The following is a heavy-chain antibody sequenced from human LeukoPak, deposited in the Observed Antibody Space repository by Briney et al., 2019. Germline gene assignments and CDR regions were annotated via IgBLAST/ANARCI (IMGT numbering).Heavy chain of an antibody. CDR1: GYTFTDYY. V-gene: IGHV1-2*02. Sequence: ASVKVSCKASGYTFTDYYIHWVRQAPGQGQEWMGWINPNSGGTNYAQKFQGRVTMTRDTSITTVYMELSRLRSDDTAVYYCTRGPNYYGSGRSWFDPWGQGTLVTVSS. D-gene: IGHD3-10*01. CDR2: INPNSGGT. CDR3: TRGPNYYGSGRSWFDP. J-gene: IGHJ5*02.